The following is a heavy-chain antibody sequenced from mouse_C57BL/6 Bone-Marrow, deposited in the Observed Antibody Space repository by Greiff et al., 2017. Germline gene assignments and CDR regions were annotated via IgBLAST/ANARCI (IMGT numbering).Heavy chain of an antibody. J-gene: IGHJ4*01. CDR3: ARNRSRGDYYAMDY. CDR1: GYTFTSYW. CDR2: IYPSDSET. V-gene: IGHV1-61*01. Sequence: QVQLQQPGAELVRPGSSVKLSCKASGYTFTSYWMDWVKQRPGQGLEWIGNIYPSDSETHYNQKFKDKATLTVDKSSSTAYMQLSSLTSEDSAVYYCARNRSRGDYYAMDYWGQGTSVTVSS. D-gene: IGHD1-1*01.